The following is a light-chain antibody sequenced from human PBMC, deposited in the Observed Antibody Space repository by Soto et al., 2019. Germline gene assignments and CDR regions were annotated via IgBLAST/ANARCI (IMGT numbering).Light chain of an antibody. CDR3: GTWDSSLNAGV. CDR1: RSNIGKNY. V-gene: IGLV1-51*01. CDR2: DSD. J-gene: IGLJ2*01. Sequence: QSVLTQPPSVSAAPGQTVTITCSGSRSNIGKNYVSWYQHLPGTAPKLLVFDSDKRPSEIPDRFSGSKSGTSATLAITGLQTGDEADYYCGTWDSSLNAGVFGGGTKLTVL.